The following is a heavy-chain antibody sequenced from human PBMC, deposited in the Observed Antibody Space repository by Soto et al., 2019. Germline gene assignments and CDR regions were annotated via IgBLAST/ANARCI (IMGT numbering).Heavy chain of an antibody. CDR2: INAGNGNT. CDR1: GYTFTSYA. D-gene: IGHD1-26*01. J-gene: IGHJ4*02. V-gene: IGHV1-3*01. CDR3: AREFIVGG. Sequence: QVQLVQSGAEVKKPGASVKVSCKASGYTFTSYAIHWVRQAPGQRLEWMGWINAGNGNTKYSQKFQGRVTITRDSSPSTANMELSSLRSEDTALYYCAREFIVGGWGQGTLVTVSS.